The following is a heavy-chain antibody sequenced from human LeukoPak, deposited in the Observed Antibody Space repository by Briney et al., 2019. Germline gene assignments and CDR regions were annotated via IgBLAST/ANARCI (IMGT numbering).Heavy chain of an antibody. CDR2: IFYSGGT. CDR3: TRRGHYDTFDD. J-gene: IGHJ4*02. V-gene: IGHV4-39*01. CDR1: GVSIRSLSYY. D-gene: IGHD3-22*01. Sequence: SETLSLTCTGSGVSIRSLSYYRAWIRQSPGKGLEWIGSIFYSGGTHDNPSLKCRFTLSVDTSKSQFSLRLNSVTAADTAVYFCTRRGHYDTFDDWGPGSLVTVSS.